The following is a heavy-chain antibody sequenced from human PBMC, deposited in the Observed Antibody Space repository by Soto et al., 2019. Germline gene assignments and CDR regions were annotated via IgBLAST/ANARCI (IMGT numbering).Heavy chain of an antibody. Sequence: ASVKVSCKASGYTFTGYYIHWVRQAPGQGLEWMGWINPNSGGTNCAQKFQGRVFMTRDTSISTDYIELSRLTSDDPAVCYCVREEKVVWGQGSTVTVSS. CDR1: GYTFTGYY. CDR3: VREEKVV. CDR2: INPNSGGT. V-gene: IGHV1-2*02. D-gene: IGHD2-21*01. J-gene: IGHJ6*01.